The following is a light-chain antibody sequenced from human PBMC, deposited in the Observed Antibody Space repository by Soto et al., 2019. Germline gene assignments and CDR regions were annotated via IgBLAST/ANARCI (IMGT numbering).Light chain of an antibody. V-gene: IGKV3-20*01. CDR2: GAS. J-gene: IGKJ1*01. Sequence: EVVVTQSPGTLSLSPGERATLSCRASQSVTSDYLAWYNQKPGQSPRLLMSGASRRATGVPDRFSGSGSGTDFTLTISRLEPEDFAVYYCQHYGHALWAFGQGTKVEIK. CDR1: QSVTSDY. CDR3: QHYGHALWA.